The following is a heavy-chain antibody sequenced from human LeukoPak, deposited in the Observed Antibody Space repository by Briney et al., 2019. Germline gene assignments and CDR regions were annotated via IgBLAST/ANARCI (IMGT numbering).Heavy chain of an antibody. V-gene: IGHV4-4*09. CDR2: VYGSGRT. Sequence: SETLSLTCTVSGISINRHYLNWIRQPPGKGREWIGHVYGSGRTNYTPSLKSRVTMSVDTSKRQFSMNLKSLTAADTAVYYCVVSPNQDFFDYWGQGPLVTVSS. CDR3: VVSPNQDFFDY. J-gene: IGHJ4*02. CDR1: GISINRHY.